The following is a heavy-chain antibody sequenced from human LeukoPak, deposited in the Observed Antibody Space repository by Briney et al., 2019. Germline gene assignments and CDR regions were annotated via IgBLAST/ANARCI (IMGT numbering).Heavy chain of an antibody. CDR1: GFTFSSYG. V-gene: IGHV3-30*18. D-gene: IGHD1-26*01. CDR2: ISYDGSNK. J-gene: IGHJ6*02. Sequence: GGSLRLSCAASGFTFSSYGMHWVRQAPGKGLEWVAVISYDGSNKYYADSVKGRFTISRDNSKNTLYLQMNSLRAEDTAVYYCAEEGGKTSYYYYYYGMDVWGQGTTVTVSS. CDR3: AEEGGKTSYYYYYYGMDV.